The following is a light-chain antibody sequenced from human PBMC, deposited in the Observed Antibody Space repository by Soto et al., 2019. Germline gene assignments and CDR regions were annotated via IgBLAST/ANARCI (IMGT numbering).Light chain of an antibody. J-gene: IGKJ1*01. CDR1: QSISSY. V-gene: IGKV1-39*01. CDR2: AAS. CDR3: QQSYSAPRT. Sequence: DIQMTQYKSSLSASVVDRVTLTCRASQSISSYLNWYQQKPGKAPKLLIYAASSLQSGVPSRFSGSGSGTDFTLTINSLQPEDFATYYCQQSYSAPRTFGQVTMVDIK.